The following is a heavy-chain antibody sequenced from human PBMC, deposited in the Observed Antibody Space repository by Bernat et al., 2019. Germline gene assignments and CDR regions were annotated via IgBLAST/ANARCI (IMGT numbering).Heavy chain of an antibody. CDR2: IKIDVTTT. Sequence: EVQLAESGGGLFQPGGSLRLSCAASGFTFSDYWMDWVRQAPGKGPVWVSRIKIDVTTTNYADSVKGRFTMSRDNAKNTVYLQMNSLRAEDTAVYYCVRDPNRKLDYWGQGTQVTVSP. J-gene: IGHJ4*02. CDR3: VRDPNRKLDY. V-gene: IGHV3-74*01. CDR1: GFTFSDYW. D-gene: IGHD1-1*01.